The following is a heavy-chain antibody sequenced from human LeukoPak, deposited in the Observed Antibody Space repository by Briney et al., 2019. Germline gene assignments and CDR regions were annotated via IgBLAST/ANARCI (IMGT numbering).Heavy chain of an antibody. CDR1: GFTFSSYA. CDR2: ISGSGGST. Sequence: GGSLRLSCAASGFTFSSYAMSWVRQAPGKGLEWVSAISGSGGSTYYADSVKGRFTISRDNSKNTLYLQMNSLRAEDTAVYYCAKDLAYCGGDCYPYYFDYWGQGTLVTVSS. CDR3: AKDLAYCGGDCYPYYFDY. D-gene: IGHD2-21*02. J-gene: IGHJ4*02. V-gene: IGHV3-23*01.